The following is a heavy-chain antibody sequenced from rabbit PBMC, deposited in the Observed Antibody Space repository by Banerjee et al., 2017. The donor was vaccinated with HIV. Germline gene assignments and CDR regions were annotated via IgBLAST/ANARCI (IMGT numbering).Heavy chain of an antibody. D-gene: IGHD6-1*01. CDR1: GFSFTYIDY. Sequence: QSLEESGGDLVKPGASLTLTCTASGFSFTYIDYLCWVRQPPGKGPEWIACVTAGVSFTTYYATWAKGRFTISKTSSTTVTLQMTSLTAADTATYFCARLGHADYPYAYGLKLWGPGTLVTVS. V-gene: IGHV1S40*01. CDR3: ARLGHADYPYAYGLKL. CDR2: VTAGVSFTT. J-gene: IGHJ4*01.